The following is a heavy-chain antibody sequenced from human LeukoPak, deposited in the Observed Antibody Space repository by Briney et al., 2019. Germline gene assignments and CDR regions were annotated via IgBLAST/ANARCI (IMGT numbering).Heavy chain of an antibody. Sequence: GGSLRLSCAASGFTFSDYYMSWVRQAPGKGLEWVANIKQEGSEKYYVDSVKGRFTISRDNAKNSLYLQMNSLRAEDTAVYYCASWGGDIVVVPALPRRAFDIWGQGTMVTVSS. CDR3: ASWGGDIVVVPALPRRAFDI. V-gene: IGHV3-7*01. CDR2: IKQEGSEK. D-gene: IGHD2-2*01. J-gene: IGHJ3*02. CDR1: GFTFSDYY.